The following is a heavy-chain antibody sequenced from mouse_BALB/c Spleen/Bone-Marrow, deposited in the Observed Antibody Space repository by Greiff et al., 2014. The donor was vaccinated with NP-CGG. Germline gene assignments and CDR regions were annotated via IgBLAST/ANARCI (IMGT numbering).Heavy chain of an antibody. J-gene: IGHJ2*01. Sequence: EVQLQQSGPELVKPGASVKISCKASGHSFTGYFMNWVMQSHGKSLEWIGRINPYNGDTFYNQKFKGKATLTVDKSSSTAHMELRSLASEDSAVYYCARDYYDYYFDYWGQGTTLTVSS. CDR1: GHSFTGYF. CDR2: INPYNGDT. CDR3: ARDYYDYYFDY. V-gene: IGHV1-20*02. D-gene: IGHD2-4*01.